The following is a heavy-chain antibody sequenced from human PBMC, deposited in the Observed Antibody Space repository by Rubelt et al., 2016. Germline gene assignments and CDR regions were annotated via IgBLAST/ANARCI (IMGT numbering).Heavy chain of an antibody. Sequence: GGGVFQPGRSLRLSCAASGFTFSSYAMHWVRQAPGHGLEWLTVIKFDGAATYYAASVMGRFALSRDNSKNTLFLQVNSLRPEDTAVYYCARASCAGGNCFPDDYWGQGTLVTVSS. V-gene: IGHV3-33*08. CDR1: GFTFSSYA. D-gene: IGHD2-15*01. J-gene: IGHJ4*02. CDR3: ARASCAGGNCFPDDY. CDR2: IKFDGAAT.